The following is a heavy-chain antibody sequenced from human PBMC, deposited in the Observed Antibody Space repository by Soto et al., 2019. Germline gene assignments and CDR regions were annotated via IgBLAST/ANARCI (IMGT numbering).Heavy chain of an antibody. V-gene: IGHV4-30-2*01. J-gene: IGHJ4*02. CDR2: IYHSGST. D-gene: IGHD5-12*01. CDR3: AAGGGLPRYY. Sequence: SETLSLTCTVSGGSISSGDYYWRWIRQPPGKGLEWIGYIYHSGSTYYNPSLKSRVTISVDRSKNQFSLKLSSVTAADTAVYYCAAGGGLPRYYWGQGTLVTVS. CDR1: GGSISSGDYY.